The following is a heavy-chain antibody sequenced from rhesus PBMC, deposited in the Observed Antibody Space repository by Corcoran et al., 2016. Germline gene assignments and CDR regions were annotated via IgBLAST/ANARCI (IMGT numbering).Heavy chain of an antibody. CDR2: VVPENGEA. CDR1: GYTCTDTY. Sequence: EVQLVQSGAEVKKPGATVKISCKASGYTCTDTYMNWGPQAPGKGLGWRGGVVPENGEADYAHKFQDRVTITAVMSTDTAYMELSSLRSEDTAVYYCARVKKYYYGILDYWGQGVLVTVSS. V-gene: IGHV1-111*02. CDR3: ARVKKYYYGILDY. J-gene: IGHJ4*01. D-gene: IGHD3-28*01.